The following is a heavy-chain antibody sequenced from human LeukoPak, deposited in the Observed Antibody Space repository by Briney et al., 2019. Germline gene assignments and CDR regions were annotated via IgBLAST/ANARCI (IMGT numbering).Heavy chain of an antibody. CDR1: GYTFTSYD. Sequence: ASVKVSCKASGYTFTSYDINWVRQATGQGLEWMGWMNPNSGNTGYAQKFQGRVTMTRNTSISTAYMELSSLRSEDTAVYYCARGVPGRDIVVVPALKRRPKYYYMDVWGKGTTVTVSS. D-gene: IGHD2-2*01. J-gene: IGHJ6*03. CDR2: MNPNSGNT. V-gene: IGHV1-8*01. CDR3: ARGVPGRDIVVVPALKRRPKYYYMDV.